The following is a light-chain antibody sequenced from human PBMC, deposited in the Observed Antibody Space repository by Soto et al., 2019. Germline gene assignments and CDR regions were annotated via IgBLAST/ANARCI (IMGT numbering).Light chain of an antibody. CDR1: QSVNSNY. J-gene: IGKJ1*01. CDR3: QQYGDSPRS. CDR2: GTS. V-gene: IGKV3-20*01. Sequence: SQSPATLSVSPGEGATLSCRASQSVNSNYLAWYQQKPGQAPRLLIYGTSRRATGTPDRFSVSGSGTDFTLTISRLEPGDFAVYYCQQYGDSPRSFGQGTKV.